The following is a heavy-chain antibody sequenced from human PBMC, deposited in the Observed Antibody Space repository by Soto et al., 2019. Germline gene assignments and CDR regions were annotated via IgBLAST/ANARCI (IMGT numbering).Heavy chain of an antibody. Sequence: PSETLSLTCTFSGGSISISSYDWGWIRQPPGKGLEWIGSIYYSGSTYYNPSLKSRVTISVDTSKNQFSLKLSSVTAADTAVYYCARQSPDYYDSSGYYRIDYWGQGTLFTVSS. D-gene: IGHD3-22*01. J-gene: IGHJ4*02. CDR3: ARQSPDYYDSSGYYRIDY. CDR1: GGSISISSYD. V-gene: IGHV4-39*01. CDR2: IYYSGST.